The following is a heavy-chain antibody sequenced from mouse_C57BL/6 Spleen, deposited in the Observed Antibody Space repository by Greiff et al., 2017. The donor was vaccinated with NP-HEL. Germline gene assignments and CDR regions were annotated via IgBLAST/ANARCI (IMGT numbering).Heavy chain of an antibody. CDR2: IWSGGST. D-gene: IGHD1-1*01. Sequence: VKLVESGPGLVQPSQSLSITCTVSGFSLTSYGVHWVRQSPGKGLEWLGVIWSGGSTDYNAAFISRLSISKDNSKSQVFFKMNSLQADDTAIYYCARRRDYYGSSYGYFDVWGTGTTVTVSS. V-gene: IGHV2-2*01. J-gene: IGHJ1*03. CDR1: GFSLTSYG. CDR3: ARRRDYYGSSYGYFDV.